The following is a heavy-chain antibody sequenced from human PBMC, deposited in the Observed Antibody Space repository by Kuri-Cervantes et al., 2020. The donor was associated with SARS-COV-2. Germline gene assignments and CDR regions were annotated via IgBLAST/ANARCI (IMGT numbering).Heavy chain of an antibody. J-gene: IGHJ6*03. CDR2: IIPIFGTA. Sequence: SEPVSYKASGVSFRHYVISWVRQAPGQGLERMGGIIPIFGTANYAQKFQGRVTIITDKSTSTACTGLSSLRAEDTAVYYCARGSRVDPYGSGSLYYYYYMDVWGKGTTVTVSS. D-gene: IGHD3-10*01. CDR1: GVSFRHYV. V-gene: IGHV1-69*05. CDR3: ARGSRVDPYGSGSLYYYYYMDV.